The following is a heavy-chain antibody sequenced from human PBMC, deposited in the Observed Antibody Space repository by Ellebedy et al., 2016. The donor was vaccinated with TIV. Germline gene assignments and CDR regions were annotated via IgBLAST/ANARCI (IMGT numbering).Heavy chain of an antibody. CDR3: ARVYYDFWSGYLEGYYFDY. Sequence: GESLKISXAASGFTFSSYSMNWVRQAPGKGLEWISYISSSSSTIYYADSVKGRFTISRDNAKNSLYLQMNSLRAEDTAVYYCARVYYDFWSGYLEGYYFDYWGQGTLVTVSS. D-gene: IGHD3-3*01. CDR1: GFTFSSYS. V-gene: IGHV3-48*01. J-gene: IGHJ4*02. CDR2: ISSSSSTI.